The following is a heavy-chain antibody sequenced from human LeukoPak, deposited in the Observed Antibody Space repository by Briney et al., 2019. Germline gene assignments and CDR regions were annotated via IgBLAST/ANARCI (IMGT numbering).Heavy chain of an antibody. Sequence: TSETLSLTCAVYGGSLSYYYWSWIRQSPEKGLEWIGEINRSGSTNYNPSLKSRVSISVDTSKNQFSLKLSSVTAADTAIYYYARGGFYCGDDCYVDYWGQGALVTVSS. CDR2: INRSGST. J-gene: IGHJ4*02. CDR1: GGSLSYYY. D-gene: IGHD2-21*02. CDR3: ARGGFYCGDDCYVDY. V-gene: IGHV4-34*01.